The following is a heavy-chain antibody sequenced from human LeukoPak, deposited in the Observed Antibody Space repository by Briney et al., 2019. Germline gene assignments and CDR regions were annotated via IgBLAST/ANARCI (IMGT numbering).Heavy chain of an antibody. CDR1: GGTFSSYA. J-gene: IGHJ6*03. Sequence: ASVKVSCKASGGTFSSYAISWVRQAPGQGLEWMGGIIPIFGTANYAQKFQGRVTITADESTSTAYMELSSLRSEDMAVYYCTRGPGYCSSTSCYNYYYYYYMDVWGKGTTVTVSS. CDR2: IIPIFGTA. V-gene: IGHV1-69*13. CDR3: TRGPGYCSSTSCYNYYYYYYMDV. D-gene: IGHD2-2*02.